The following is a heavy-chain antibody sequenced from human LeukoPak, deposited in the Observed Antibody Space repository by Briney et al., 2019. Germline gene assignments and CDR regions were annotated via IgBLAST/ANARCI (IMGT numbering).Heavy chain of an antibody. CDR1: GGSISSGGYS. Sequence: PSQTLSLTCAVSGGSISSGGYSWSWIRQPPGKGLEWIGYIYHSGSTYYNPSLKSRVTISVDRSKNQFSLKLSSVTAADTAVYYCARESGDYGDYYYYYGMDVWGQGTTVTVSS. J-gene: IGHJ6*02. D-gene: IGHD4-17*01. V-gene: IGHV4-30-2*01. CDR2: IYHSGST. CDR3: ARESGDYGDYYYYYGMDV.